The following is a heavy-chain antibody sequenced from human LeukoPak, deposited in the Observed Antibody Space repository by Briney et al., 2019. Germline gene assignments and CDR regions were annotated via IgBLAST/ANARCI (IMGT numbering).Heavy chain of an antibody. J-gene: IGHJ6*04. CDR3: TRRRAVTTSFYYYGMDV. CDR1: GFTFSGSA. V-gene: IGHV3-73*01. Sequence: PGGPLKLSCAASGFTFSGSAMHWVRQASGKGLEWVGRIRSKANSYATAYAASVKGRFTISRDDSKNTAYLQMNSLKTEDTAVYYCTRRRAVTTSFYYYGMDVWGKGTTVTVSS. D-gene: IGHD4-17*01. CDR2: IRSKANSYAT.